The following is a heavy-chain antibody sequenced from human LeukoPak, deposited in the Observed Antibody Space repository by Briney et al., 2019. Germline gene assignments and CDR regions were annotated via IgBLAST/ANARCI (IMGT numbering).Heavy chain of an antibody. CDR1: GYFFIDYY. Sequence: ASVKVSCKTSGYFFIDYYMHWVRQAPGQGLEWMGWINPVSGGTNYAQKFQGRVTITADTSTSTAYMELTSLRSEDTAMYYCARDIGRPEGGYYYMDVWGKGTTVIVSS. CDR2: INPVSGGT. J-gene: IGHJ6*03. D-gene: IGHD1-26*01. CDR3: ARDIGRPEGGYYYMDV. V-gene: IGHV1/OR15-1*04.